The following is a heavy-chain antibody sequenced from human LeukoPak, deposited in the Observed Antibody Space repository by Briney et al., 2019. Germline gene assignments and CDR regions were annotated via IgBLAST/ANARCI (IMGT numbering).Heavy chain of an antibody. D-gene: IGHD3-10*01. CDR3: ARRTGRYFGLVSAYVMDV. Sequence: PGGPLTLPCAMCGLTDNSYYLRWVRQTPGKGREVVALIYSDGTTHQAGPVPGRFTISSDNPKNTVDLQMNSLRDENSAIYYGARRTGRYFGLVSAYVMDVWGGGTTVTVSS. CDR1: GLTDNSYY. V-gene: IGHV3-53*03. J-gene: IGHJ6*04. CDR2: IYSDGTT.